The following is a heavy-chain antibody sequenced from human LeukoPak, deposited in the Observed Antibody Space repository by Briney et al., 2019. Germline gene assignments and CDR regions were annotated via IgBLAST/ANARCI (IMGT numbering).Heavy chain of an antibody. J-gene: IGHJ4*02. V-gene: IGHV3-30*18. Sequence: PGGSLRLSCAASGFTFSSYGMNWVRQAPGKGLEWVAVISYDGSNKYYADSVKGRFTISRDNSKNTLYLQMNSLRAEDTAAYYCAKDRDYYDSSGYFDYWGQGTLVTVSS. CDR2: ISYDGSNK. CDR1: GFTFSSYG. CDR3: AKDRDYYDSSGYFDY. D-gene: IGHD3-22*01.